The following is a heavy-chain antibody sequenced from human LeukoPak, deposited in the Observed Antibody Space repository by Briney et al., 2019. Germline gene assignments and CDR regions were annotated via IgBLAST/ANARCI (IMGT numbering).Heavy chain of an antibody. CDR2: VNPSGGST. V-gene: IGHV1-46*01. D-gene: IGHD7-27*01. CDR3: ARGGVEVRTWGNWFDP. CDR1: GYTFTSYY. Sequence: ASVKVSCKASGYTFTSYYMHWVRQAPGQGLEWMGIVNPSGGSTYYAQNFQGGVTMTRDTSTSTVYMELSSVRSEDTAVYYCARGGVEVRTWGNWFDPWGQGTLVTVSS. J-gene: IGHJ5*02.